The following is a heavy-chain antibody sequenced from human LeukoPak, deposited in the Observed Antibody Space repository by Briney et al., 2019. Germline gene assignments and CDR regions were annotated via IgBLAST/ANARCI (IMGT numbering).Heavy chain of an antibody. V-gene: IGHV4-34*01. J-gene: IGHJ4*02. D-gene: IGHD2-2*02. CDR1: GGSFSGYY. Sequence: SETLSLTCAVYGGSFSGYYWSWIRQPPGKGLEWIGEINHSGSTNYNPSLKSRVTISVDTSKNQFSLKLSSVTAADTAVYYCARCQGRSTSCYRGTDYWGQGTLVTVPS. CDR3: ARCQGRSTSCYRGTDY. CDR2: INHSGST.